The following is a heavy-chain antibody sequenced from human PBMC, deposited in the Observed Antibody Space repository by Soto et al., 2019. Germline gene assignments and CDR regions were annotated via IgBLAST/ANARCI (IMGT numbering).Heavy chain of an antibody. CDR1: GYTFTSYD. D-gene: IGHD1-7*01. Sequence: GASVKVSCKASGYTFTSYDINWVRQATGQGLEWMGWMNPNSGNTGYAQKFQGRVTMTRNTSISTAYMELSSLRSEDTAVFYCARGRFWVTETTYWFDPWGQGTLVTVSS. CDR3: ARGRFWVTETTYWFDP. J-gene: IGHJ5*02. CDR2: MNPNSGNT. V-gene: IGHV1-8*01.